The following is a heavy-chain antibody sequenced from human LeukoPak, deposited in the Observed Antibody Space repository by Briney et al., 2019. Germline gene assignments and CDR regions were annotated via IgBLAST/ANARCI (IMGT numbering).Heavy chain of an antibody. D-gene: IGHD3-10*01. CDR1: GGTFSSYA. CDR2: IIPIFGIA. V-gene: IGHV1-69*04. Sequence: ASVKLSCKASGGTFSSYAISWVRQAPGQGLGWMGRIIPIFGIANYAQKFQGRVTITADKSTSTAYMELSSLRSEDTAVYYCARGGPITMVRGVIITRDGMDVWGQGTTVTVSS. CDR3: ARGGPITMVRGVIITRDGMDV. J-gene: IGHJ6*02.